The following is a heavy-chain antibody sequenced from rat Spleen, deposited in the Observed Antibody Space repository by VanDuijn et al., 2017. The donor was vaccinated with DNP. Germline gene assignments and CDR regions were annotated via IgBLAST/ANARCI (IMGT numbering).Heavy chain of an antibody. CDR3: ARVAADYYAMDA. V-gene: IGHV5-34*01. D-gene: IGHD1-2*01. CDR2: ISSSSSYI. J-gene: IGHJ4*01. CDR1: GFTFSNYG. Sequence: EVQLVESGGDLVQPGRSLKLSCLASGFTFSNYGMNWIRQAPGKGLEWVASISSSSSYIYYVDTVKGRFTISRENAKNTLYLQMTSLRSEDTALYYCARVAADYYAMDAWGQGTSVTVSS.